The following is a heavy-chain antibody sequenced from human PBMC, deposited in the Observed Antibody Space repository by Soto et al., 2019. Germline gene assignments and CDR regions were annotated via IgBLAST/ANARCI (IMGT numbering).Heavy chain of an antibody. CDR3: ARLFTTAMVTFDY. J-gene: IGHJ4*02. Sequence: GGSLKISCSGSGYSFTSYWIGWVRQMPWKGLEWMGIIYPGDSDTRYSPSFQGQVTISADKSISTAYLQWSSLKASDTAMYYCARLFTTAMVTFDYRGQGTLVTVSS. D-gene: IGHD5-18*01. CDR2: IYPGDSDT. V-gene: IGHV5-51*01. CDR1: GYSFTSYW.